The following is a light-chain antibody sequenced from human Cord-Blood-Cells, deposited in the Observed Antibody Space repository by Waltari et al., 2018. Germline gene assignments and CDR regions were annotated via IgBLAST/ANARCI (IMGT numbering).Light chain of an antibody. Sequence: DIQMTQSPSSLSASVGDRVTTTCRARQGISNYLSWYQQKQGKVPKLRIYAASTLQSGVPSRFSGSGSGTDFTLTISSLQPEDVATYYCQKYNSAPLTFGGGTKVEIK. CDR3: QKYNSAPLT. V-gene: IGKV1-27*01. J-gene: IGKJ4*01. CDR1: QGISNY. CDR2: AAS.